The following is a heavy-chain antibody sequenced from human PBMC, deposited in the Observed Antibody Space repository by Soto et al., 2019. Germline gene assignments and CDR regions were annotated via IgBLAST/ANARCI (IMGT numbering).Heavy chain of an antibody. D-gene: IGHD1-7*01. V-gene: IGHV1-2*04. Sequence: ASVKVSCKASGYTFTGYYMHWVRQAPGQGLEWMGWINPNSGGTNYAQKFQGWVTMTRDTSISTAYMELSRLRSDDTAVYYCARGSGITGTTYGMDVWGQGTTVPVSS. CDR3: ARGSGITGTTYGMDV. CDR2: INPNSGGT. J-gene: IGHJ6*02. CDR1: GYTFTGYY.